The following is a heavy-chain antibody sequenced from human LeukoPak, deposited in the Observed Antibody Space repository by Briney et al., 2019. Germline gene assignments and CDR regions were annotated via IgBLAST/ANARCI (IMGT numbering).Heavy chain of an antibody. CDR1: GYTFTSYG. V-gene: IGHV1-18*01. D-gene: IGHD2-15*01. Sequence: GASVTVSCKASGYTFTSYGIRWVRQAPAQGLAWMGWINAYNGNTNYAQKLQGRVTMTTATSTSTAYMELRSLRSDDTAVYYWARASLGYCSGGSCYISPWGQGTLVTVSS. CDR2: INAYNGNT. J-gene: IGHJ5*02. CDR3: ARASLGYCSGGSCYISP.